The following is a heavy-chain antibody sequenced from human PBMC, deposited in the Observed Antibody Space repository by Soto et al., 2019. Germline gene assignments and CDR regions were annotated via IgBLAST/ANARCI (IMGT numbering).Heavy chain of an antibody. V-gene: IGHV4-39*07. CDR2: INHSGST. D-gene: IGHD3-3*01. Sequence: PSETLSLTCTVSGGSISSSSYYWGWIRQPPGRGIKWTGSINHSGSTNYYPSLKSRVTISIDTSLNQFSLRLTSVTAADTAVYYCARGLRDPIFGVVSLDYWGQGTLVTVSS. CDR1: GGSISSSSYY. CDR3: ARGLRDPIFGVVSLDY. J-gene: IGHJ4*02.